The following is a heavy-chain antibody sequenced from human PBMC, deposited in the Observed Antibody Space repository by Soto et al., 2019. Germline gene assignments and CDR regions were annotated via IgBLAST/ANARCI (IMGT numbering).Heavy chain of an antibody. D-gene: IGHD2-15*01. CDR1: GYSFTSYW. V-gene: IGHV5-51*01. J-gene: IGHJ5*02. Sequence: GESLKISCKGSGYSFTSYWIGWVRQMPGKGLEWMGIIYPGDSDTRYSPSFQGQVTISADKSISTAYLQWSSLKASDTAMYYCARHRIVAGYCSGGSCSDWFDPWGQGTLVTISS. CDR3: ARHRIVAGYCSGGSCSDWFDP. CDR2: IYPGDSDT.